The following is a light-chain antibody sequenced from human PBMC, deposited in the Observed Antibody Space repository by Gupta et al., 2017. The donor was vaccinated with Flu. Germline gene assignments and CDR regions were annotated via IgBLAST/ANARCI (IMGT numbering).Light chain of an antibody. J-gene: IGLJ2*01. Sequence: QSVLPQPPSASGTPGQRVTMSCSGSSSNIGSNYVFWYQQFQGTVPKLLIYRNNQRPSGVPDRFSGSKSGTSASLAISGRRSEDEADYYCAAWDDSLSGRVFGGGTKLTVL. V-gene: IGLV1-47*01. CDR1: SSNIGSNY. CDR3: AAWDDSLSGRV. CDR2: RNN.